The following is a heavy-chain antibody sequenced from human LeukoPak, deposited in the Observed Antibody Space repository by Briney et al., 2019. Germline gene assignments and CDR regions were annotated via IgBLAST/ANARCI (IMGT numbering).Heavy chain of an antibody. V-gene: IGHV3-7*01. D-gene: IGHD3-10*02. CDR1: GFTFSSYW. J-gene: IGHJ6*04. CDR2: IKKDGSEK. CDR3: AELGITMIGGV. Sequence: GGSLRLSCAASGFTFSSYWMSWVRQAPGKGLEWVANIKKDGSEKYYVDSVKGRFTISRDNAKNSLYLQMNSLRAEDTAVYYCAELGITMIGGVWGKGTTVTTSS.